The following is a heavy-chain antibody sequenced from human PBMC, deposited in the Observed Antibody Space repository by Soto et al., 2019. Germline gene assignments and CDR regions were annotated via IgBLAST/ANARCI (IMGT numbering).Heavy chain of an antibody. CDR1: GYTFTSYA. CDR2: INAGNGNT. V-gene: IGHV1-3*01. Sequence: ASVKVSCKXSGYTFTSYAMHWVRQAPGQRLEWMGWINAGNGNTKYSQKFQGRVTITRDTSASTAYMELSSLRSEDTAVYYCARVDFWSGYSYYGMDVWGQGTTVTVSS. J-gene: IGHJ6*02. D-gene: IGHD3-3*01. CDR3: ARVDFWSGYSYYGMDV.